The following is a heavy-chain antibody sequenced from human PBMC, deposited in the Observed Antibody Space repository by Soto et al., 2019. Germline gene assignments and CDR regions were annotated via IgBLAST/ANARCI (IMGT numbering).Heavy chain of an antibody. J-gene: IGHJ3*02. Sequence: QVQLVESGGGVVQPGRSLRLSCAASGFTFSSYGMHWVRQAPGKGLEWVAVIWYDGSNKYYADSVKGRFTISRDNSKNKLYLQMNSLRAEDTAVYYCARGTYCSGGSCYSSSAFDIWGQGTMVTVSS. V-gene: IGHV3-33*01. D-gene: IGHD2-15*01. CDR2: IWYDGSNK. CDR1: GFTFSSYG. CDR3: ARGTYCSGGSCYSSSAFDI.